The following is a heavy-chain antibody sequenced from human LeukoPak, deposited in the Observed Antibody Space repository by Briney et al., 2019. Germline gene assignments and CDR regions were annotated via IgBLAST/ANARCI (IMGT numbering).Heavy chain of an antibody. CDR1: GCSVSSGGYL. J-gene: IGHJ3*02. V-gene: IGHV4-30-2*01. D-gene: IGHD1-26*01. Sequence: SQTLSFTCAVSGCSVSSGGYLWSWIRQPPGKCLEWIGYIYHSGSTYYNPSLKSRVTISVDRSKNQFSLKLSSVTAADTAVYYCARESRSPGAFDIWGQGTMVTVSS. CDR2: IYHSGST. CDR3: ARESRSPGAFDI.